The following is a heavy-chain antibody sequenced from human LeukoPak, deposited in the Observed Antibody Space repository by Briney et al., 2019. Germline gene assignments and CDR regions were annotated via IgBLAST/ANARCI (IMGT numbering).Heavy chain of an antibody. CDR3: AIQYTIGHDAFDI. J-gene: IGHJ3*02. CDR1: SVTISTISYF. D-gene: IGHD3-9*01. CDR2: IYYSGST. V-gene: IGHV4-39*01. Sequence: SETRPLSCTCSSVTISTISYFWDWIRQPPGKGLEWIGSIYYSGSTYYNPSLKSRVTISVDTFMNQFSLKLSSVAAADTAAYYCAIQYTIGHDAFDIWGPVAIVTVSS.